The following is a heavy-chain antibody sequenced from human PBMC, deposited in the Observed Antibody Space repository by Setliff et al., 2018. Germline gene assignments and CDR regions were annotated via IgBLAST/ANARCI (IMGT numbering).Heavy chain of an antibody. CDR1: GGSFRGYY. CDR3: ARAPGYSYGYYYSGMDV. D-gene: IGHD5-18*01. CDR2: INHSGST. Sequence: PSETLSLTCAVYGGSFRGYYWSWIRQPPGKGLEWIGEINHSGSTNYNPSLKSRVTISLDTSKNQFSLKLSYVPAADTAVYYCARAPGYSYGYYYSGMDVWGQGTRVTVSS. J-gene: IGHJ6*02. V-gene: IGHV4-34*01.